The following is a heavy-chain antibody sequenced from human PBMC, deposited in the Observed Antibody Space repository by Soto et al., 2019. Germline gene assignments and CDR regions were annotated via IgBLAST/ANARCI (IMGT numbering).Heavy chain of an antibody. Sequence: QVQLQQWGAGLLKPSETLSLTCAVYGGSFSGYYWSWIRQPPGKGLEWIGEINHSGSTNYNPSLKSRVNISVDTSKNQFSLKLSSVAAADTAVYYCARGGSITIFGVVIVPTHPSYGMDVWGQGTTVTVSS. V-gene: IGHV4-34*01. CDR2: INHSGST. CDR1: GGSFSGYY. CDR3: ARGGSITIFGVVIVPTHPSYGMDV. D-gene: IGHD3-3*01. J-gene: IGHJ6*02.